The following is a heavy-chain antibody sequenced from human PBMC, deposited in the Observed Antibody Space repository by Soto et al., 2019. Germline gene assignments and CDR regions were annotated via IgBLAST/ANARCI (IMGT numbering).Heavy chain of an antibody. D-gene: IGHD3-10*01. CDR2: IYYSVST. CDR3: ARACAMARGPSIFDF. J-gene: IGHJ4*02. CDR1: GGSISSYY. V-gene: IGHV4-59*01. Sequence: KPSETLSLTCTVSGGSISSYYWSWIRQPPGKGLEWIGYIYYSVSTNYNPSLKSRVTISVDTSKNQFSLKLSSVTAADTAVYYCARACAMARGPSIFDFWPPGP.